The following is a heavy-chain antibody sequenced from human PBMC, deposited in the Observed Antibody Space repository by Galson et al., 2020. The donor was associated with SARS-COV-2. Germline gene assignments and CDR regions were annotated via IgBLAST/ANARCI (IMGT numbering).Heavy chain of an antibody. V-gene: IGHV1-2*06. CDR3: ARGDYYDSSGYYYGRHGYYYYYMDV. CDR2: INPNSGGT. J-gene: IGHJ6*03. D-gene: IGHD3-22*01. Sequence: ASVKVSCKASGYTFTGYYMNWVRQAPGQGLEWMGRINPNSGGTNYAQKIQGRVTMTRDTSISTAYMELSRLGSDDTAVYYCARGDYYDSSGYYYGRHGYYYYYMDVWGKGTTVTISS. CDR1: GYTFTGYY.